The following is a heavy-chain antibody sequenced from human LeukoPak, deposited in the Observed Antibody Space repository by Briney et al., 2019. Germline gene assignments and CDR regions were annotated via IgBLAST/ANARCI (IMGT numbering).Heavy chain of an antibody. J-gene: IGHJ6*02. CDR3: ARLPYYYDSYYYYGMDV. CDR2: ISSSSSYI. D-gene: IGHD3-22*01. Sequence: GGSLRLSCAASGFTFSSYSMNWVRQAPGKGLEWVSSISSSSSYIYYADSVKGRFTISRDNAKNSLYLQMNSLRAEDTAVYYCARLPYYYDSYYYYGMDVWAKGPRSPSP. CDR1: GFTFSSYS. V-gene: IGHV3-21*01.